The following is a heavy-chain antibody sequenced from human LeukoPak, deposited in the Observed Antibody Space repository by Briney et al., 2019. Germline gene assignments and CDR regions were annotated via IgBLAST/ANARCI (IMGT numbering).Heavy chain of an antibody. CDR1: GYTLTELS. Sequence: GASVKVSCKVSGYTLTELSMHWVRQAPGKGLEWMGGFDPEDGETIYAQKFQGRVTMTEDTSTDTAYMELSSLRSEDTAVYYCATAIPSIFGVVPYWGAFDIWGQGTMVTASS. CDR2: FDPEDGET. V-gene: IGHV1-24*01. D-gene: IGHD3-3*01. J-gene: IGHJ3*02. CDR3: ATAIPSIFGVVPYWGAFDI.